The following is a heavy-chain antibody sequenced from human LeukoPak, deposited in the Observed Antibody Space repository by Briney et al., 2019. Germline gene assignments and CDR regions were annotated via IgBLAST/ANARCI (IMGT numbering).Heavy chain of an antibody. D-gene: IGHD6-19*01. CDR2: ISYDGSNK. CDR3: AKENLRLAVGYYYGIDV. V-gene: IGHV3-30*18. Sequence: PGRSLRLSCAASGFTFSSYGMHWVRQAPGKGLEWVAVISYDGSNKYYADSVKGRFTISRDNSKNTLYLQMNSLRAEDTAVYYCAKENLRLAVGYYYGIDVWGKGTTVTVSS. J-gene: IGHJ6*04. CDR1: GFTFSSYG.